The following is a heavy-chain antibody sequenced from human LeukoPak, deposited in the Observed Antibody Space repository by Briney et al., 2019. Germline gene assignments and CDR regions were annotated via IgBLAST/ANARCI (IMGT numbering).Heavy chain of an antibody. Sequence: ASVKVSCKASGYTFTSYDINWVRQATGQGLEWMGWINPNSGGTNYAQKFQGRVTMTRDTSISTAYMELSRLRSDDTAVYYCARRCSSTSCYFDYWGQGTLVTVSS. V-gene: IGHV1-2*02. CDR1: GYTFTSYD. CDR2: INPNSGGT. D-gene: IGHD2-2*01. CDR3: ARRCSSTSCYFDY. J-gene: IGHJ4*02.